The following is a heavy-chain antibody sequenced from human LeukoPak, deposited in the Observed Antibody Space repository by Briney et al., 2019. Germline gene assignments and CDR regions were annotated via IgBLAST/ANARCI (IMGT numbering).Heavy chain of an antibody. Sequence: SETLSLTCTASGGSISSYYWSWIRQPAGKGLEWIGRIYTSGSTNYNPSLKSRVTMSVDTSKNQFSLKLSSVTAADTAVYYCARDPNDFWSGYHYFDYWGQGTLVTVSS. CDR2: IYTSGST. J-gene: IGHJ4*02. D-gene: IGHD3-3*01. CDR1: GGSISSYY. V-gene: IGHV4-4*07. CDR3: ARDPNDFWSGYHYFDY.